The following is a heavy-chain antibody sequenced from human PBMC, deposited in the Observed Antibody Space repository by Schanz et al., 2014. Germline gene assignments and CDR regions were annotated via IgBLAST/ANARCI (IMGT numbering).Heavy chain of an antibody. V-gene: IGHV3-23*01. Sequence: EVQLLESGGGLVQPGGSLRISCAASGFTFSGYAMSWVRQAPGKGLEWVSSIVGGGGRTYYADSVKGRFTISRDNRKNFVYLQMNSLRNEDTALYYCAKERDKIIDYWGQGTLVTVSS. CDR1: GFTFSGYA. J-gene: IGHJ4*02. CDR3: AKERDKIIDY. D-gene: IGHD2-21*02. CDR2: IVGGGGRT.